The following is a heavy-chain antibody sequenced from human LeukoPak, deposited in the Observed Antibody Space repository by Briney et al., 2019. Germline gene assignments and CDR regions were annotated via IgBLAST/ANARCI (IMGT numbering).Heavy chain of an antibody. CDR3: TIGSY. D-gene: IGHD1-26*01. CDR1: NYTFTSYG. Sequence: ASVKVSCKASNYTFTSYGISWVRQAPGQQGLEWMGWIHTNTGNPTYAQDFTGRFLFSLDTSVNTAYLHISGLKVEDTGLYYCTIGSYWGQGTLVTVSS. CDR2: IHTNTGNP. J-gene: IGHJ4*02. V-gene: IGHV7-4-1*02.